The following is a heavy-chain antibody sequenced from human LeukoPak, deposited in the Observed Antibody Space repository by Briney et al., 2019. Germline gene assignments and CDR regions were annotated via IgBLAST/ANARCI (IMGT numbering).Heavy chain of an antibody. J-gene: IGHJ4*02. Sequence: TSETLSLTCAVYGGSFSGYYWSWIRQPPGKGLEWIGEINHSGSTNYNPSLKSRVTTSVDTSRTQFSLRLSSVTAADTAVYYCARGQDDRSGTFDYWGQGILVTVSS. V-gene: IGHV4-34*01. CDR3: ARGQDDRSGTFDY. CDR2: INHSGST. D-gene: IGHD3-22*01. CDR1: GGSFSGYY.